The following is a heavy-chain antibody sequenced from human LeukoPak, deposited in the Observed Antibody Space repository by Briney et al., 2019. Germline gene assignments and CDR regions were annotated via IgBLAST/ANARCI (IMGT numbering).Heavy chain of an antibody. CDR3: AGLGNGRTFDS. Sequence: SETLSLTCTVYGDSITRSNYYWGWIRQPPGKGLEWIGSIYYSGASFHNPSLKSRVTISLDTSKNQFSLKLSSVTAADTAVYYCAGLGNGRTFDSWGQGTLVTVSS. CDR2: IYYSGAS. CDR1: GDSITRSNYY. V-gene: IGHV4-39*07. D-gene: IGHD2-8*01. J-gene: IGHJ4*02.